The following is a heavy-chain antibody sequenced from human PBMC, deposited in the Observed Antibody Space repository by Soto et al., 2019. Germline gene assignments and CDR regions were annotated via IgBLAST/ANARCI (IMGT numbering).Heavy chain of an antibody. CDR3: ARNGPGPQRTFYGEYYYGMDV. V-gene: IGHV4-59*08. J-gene: IGHJ6*02. CDR1: GGSISSYY. Sequence: PSETLSLTCTVSGGSISSYYWSWIRQPPGKGLEWIGYIYYSGSTNYNPSLKSRVTISVDTSKNQFSLKLSSVTAADTAVYYCARNGPGPQRTFYGEYYYGMDVWGQGTTVTVSS. CDR2: IYYSGST. D-gene: IGHD4-17*01.